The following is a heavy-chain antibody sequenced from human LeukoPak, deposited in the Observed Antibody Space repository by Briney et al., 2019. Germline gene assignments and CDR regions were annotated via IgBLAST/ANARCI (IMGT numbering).Heavy chain of an antibody. CDR3: AKDSRLRLYNWFDP. J-gene: IGHJ5*02. D-gene: IGHD4-17*01. V-gene: IGHV3-30*02. CDR1: GFTFSSYG. Sequence: GGSLRLSCAASGFTFSSYGMHWVRQAPGKGLEWVAFIRYDGSNKYYADSVKGRFTISRDNSKNTLYLQMNSLRAEDTAVYYCAKDSRLRLYNWFDPWGQGTLVTVSS. CDR2: IRYDGSNK.